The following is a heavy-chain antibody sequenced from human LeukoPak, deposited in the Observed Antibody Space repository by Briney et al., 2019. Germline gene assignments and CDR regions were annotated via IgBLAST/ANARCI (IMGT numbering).Heavy chain of an antibody. Sequence: PGGSLRLSCAASGFTFSSYAMHWVRQAPGKGLEWVAVISYDGSNKYYADSVKGRFTISRDNSKNTLYLQMNSLRAEDTAVYYCARAMALKGNPRHAFDIWGQGTMVTVSS. CDR1: GFTFSSYA. D-gene: IGHD4-23*01. CDR2: ISYDGSNK. CDR3: ARAMALKGNPRHAFDI. J-gene: IGHJ3*02. V-gene: IGHV3-30*04.